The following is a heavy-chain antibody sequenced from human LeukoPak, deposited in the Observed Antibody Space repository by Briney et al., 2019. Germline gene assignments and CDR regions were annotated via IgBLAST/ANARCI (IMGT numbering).Heavy chain of an antibody. D-gene: IGHD1-26*01. J-gene: IGHJ4*02. V-gene: IGHV4-39*01. CDR2: MYYDGST. Sequence: SETLSLTCTVSGGSIYSTSFYWGWIRQPPGKGLEWIGSMYYDGSTYYNPSLKGRVTISVDTSKNQFSLKLTSVTAADTAVYFCARRSDSGSDDGEDYFDYWGRGTLVTVSS. CDR1: GGSIYSTSFY. CDR3: ARRSDSGSDDGEDYFDY.